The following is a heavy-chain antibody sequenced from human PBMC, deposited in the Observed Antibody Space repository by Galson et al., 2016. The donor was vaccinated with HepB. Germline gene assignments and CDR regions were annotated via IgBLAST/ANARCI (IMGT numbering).Heavy chain of an antibody. CDR3: ARMDPRSMSKLDY. CDR1: GFTFSSSA. V-gene: IGHV3-30*04. D-gene: IGHD2-8*01. Sequence: SLRLSCAASGFTFSSSAMHWVRQAPGKGLEWVAVISYDGSKKYYADSVMGRFTISRDNSKNTLDVQMNSLGAEDTAVYYCARMDPRSMSKLDYWGQGSLVTVSS. CDR2: ISYDGSKK. J-gene: IGHJ4*02.